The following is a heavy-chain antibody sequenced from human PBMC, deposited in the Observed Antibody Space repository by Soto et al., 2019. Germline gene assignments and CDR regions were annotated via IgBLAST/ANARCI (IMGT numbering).Heavy chain of an antibody. CDR3: ARVEGRWQWLACAY. J-gene: IGHJ4*02. CDR2: RSYDGSNK. CDR1: GFTFSSYA. Sequence: QVQLVESGGGVVQPGRSLRISCAASGFTFSSYAMHWVRQAPGKGLEWVAVRSYDGSNKYYADSVKGRFTISRDNSKNTLYLPMNSLRAEETAVDYCARVEGRWQWLACAYWGQGTLVTVSS. V-gene: IGHV3-30-3*01. D-gene: IGHD6-19*01.